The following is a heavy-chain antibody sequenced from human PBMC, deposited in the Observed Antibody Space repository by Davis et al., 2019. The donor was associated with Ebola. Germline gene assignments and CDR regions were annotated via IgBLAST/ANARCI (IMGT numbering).Heavy chain of an antibody. J-gene: IGHJ6*02. CDR3: ARGGYSSSSGEIYYYYYGMDV. D-gene: IGHD6-6*01. Sequence: GESLKISCAASGFTFSSYWMHWVRQAPGKGLVWVSRINSDGSSTSYADSVKGRFTISRDNAKNTLYLQMNSLRAEDTAVYYCARGGYSSSSGEIYYYYYGMDVWGQGTTVTVSS. V-gene: IGHV3-74*01. CDR2: INSDGSST. CDR1: GFTFSSYW.